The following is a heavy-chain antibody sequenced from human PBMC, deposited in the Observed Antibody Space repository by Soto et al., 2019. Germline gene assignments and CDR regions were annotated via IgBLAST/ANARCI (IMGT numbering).Heavy chain of an antibody. CDR1: GYTFTSYG. D-gene: IGHD5-18*01. J-gene: IGHJ4*02. Sequence: VSVKVSCKASGYTFTSYGISWVRQAPGQGLEWMGWVSAYNGNTNYAQKLQGRVTMTTDTSTSTAYMELRSLRSDDTAVYYCARDSGYSYGTNFDYWGQGTLVTVSS. CDR3: ARDSGYSYGTNFDY. CDR2: VSAYNGNT. V-gene: IGHV1-18*01.